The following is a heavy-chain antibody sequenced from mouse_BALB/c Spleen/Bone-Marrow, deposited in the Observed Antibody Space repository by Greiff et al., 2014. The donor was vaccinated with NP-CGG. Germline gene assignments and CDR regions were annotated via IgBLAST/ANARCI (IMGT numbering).Heavy chain of an antibody. CDR3: TLWCYAMDY. CDR2: INPSNGGT. V-gene: IGHV1S81*02. J-gene: IGHJ4*01. Sequence: QVHVKQSGAELVKPGASVKLSCKASGYTFTSYYMYWVKQRPGQGLEWIGEINPSNGGTNFNEKFKSMATLTVDKSSSTAYMQLSSLTSEDSAVYYCTLWCYAMDYWGQGTSVTVSS. CDR1: GYTFTSYY. D-gene: IGHD1-1*02.